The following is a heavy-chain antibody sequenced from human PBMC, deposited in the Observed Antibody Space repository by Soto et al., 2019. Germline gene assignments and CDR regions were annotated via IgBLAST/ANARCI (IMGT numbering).Heavy chain of an antibody. CDR1: GFTFSSYA. J-gene: IGHJ5*02. Sequence: EVQLLESGGGLVQPGGSLTLSCAASGFTFSSYAMTWVRQAPGKGLEWVSGISGGGGVSTYYADSVKGRFTISRDISMNTLYLQMNRLSAEDTAVYYCAQDLSRMVRGVNTWFDHWGQGPLVTVSS. CDR3: AQDLSRMVRGVNTWFDH. D-gene: IGHD3-10*01. CDR2: ISGGGGVST. V-gene: IGHV3-23*01.